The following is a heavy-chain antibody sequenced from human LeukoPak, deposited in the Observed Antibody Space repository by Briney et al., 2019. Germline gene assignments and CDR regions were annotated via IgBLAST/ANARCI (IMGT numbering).Heavy chain of an antibody. V-gene: IGHV3-23*01. CDR1: GFTFSSYA. J-gene: IGHJ4*02. CDR3: AKLGSGTSPVDY. D-gene: IGHD1-26*01. Sequence: GGSLRLSCAASGFTFSSYAMSWVRQAPGKGLEWVSEISVSGSYTHYAASVKGRFTISRNNSRNTLYLQMNSLRGEDTAVYYCAKLGSGTSPVDYWGQGTLVTVSS. CDR2: ISVSGSYT.